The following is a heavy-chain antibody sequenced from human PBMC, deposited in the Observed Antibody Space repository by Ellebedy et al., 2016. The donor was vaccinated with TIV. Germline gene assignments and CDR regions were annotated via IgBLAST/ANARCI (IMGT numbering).Heavy chain of an antibody. CDR1: GYTFTNYA. V-gene: IGHV1-3*01. CDR2: INAGNGNT. J-gene: IGHJ5*02. D-gene: IGHD3-10*01. Sequence: AASVKVSCKASGYTFTNYAMHWVRQAPGQRLEWMGWINAGNGNTKYSQKFQGRVPITRDTSASTAYMELSSLRSEDTAVYYCARVYGAFNWFDPWGQGTLVTVSS. CDR3: ARVYGAFNWFDP.